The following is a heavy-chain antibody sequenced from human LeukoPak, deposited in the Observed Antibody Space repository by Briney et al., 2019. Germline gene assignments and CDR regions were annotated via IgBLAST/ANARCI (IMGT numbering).Heavy chain of an antibody. CDR2: ISANNGNT. CDR1: GFTFTSYG. V-gene: IGHV1-18*01. D-gene: IGHD3-10*01. Sequence: ASVKVSCKASGFTFTSYGISWVRQAPGQGLAWMGWISANNGNTIYVQNFQGRVTMTTDTSTSTAYMELRSLRSDDTAVYYCARDGRPMVPLSWFDPWGQGTLVTVSS. J-gene: IGHJ5*02. CDR3: ARDGRPMVPLSWFDP.